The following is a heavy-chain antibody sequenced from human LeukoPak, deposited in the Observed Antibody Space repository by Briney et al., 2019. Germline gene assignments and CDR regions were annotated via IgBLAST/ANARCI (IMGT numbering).Heavy chain of an antibody. CDR3: ARVTGTWWADY. D-gene: IGHD2-8*02. CDR2: ISSSGTTI. J-gene: IGHJ4*02. Sequence: GGSLRLSCAASGFTVSNYGMNWVRKAPGEGLEWVSYISSSGTTISYADSVKGRFTISRDNAKNSLHLQMNSLRDEDTAVYYCARVTGTWWADYWGQGTLVTVSS. V-gene: IGHV3-48*02. CDR1: GFTVSNYG.